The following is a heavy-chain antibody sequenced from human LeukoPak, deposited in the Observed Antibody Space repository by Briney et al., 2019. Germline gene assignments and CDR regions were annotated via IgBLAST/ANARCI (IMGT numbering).Heavy chain of an antibody. Sequence: PGRSLRLSCAASGFTFSSYGMHWVRQAPGKGLEWVAVISYDGSNKYYADSVKGRFTISRDNSKNTLYLQMNSLRAEDTAVYYCAKDLLFGFGYSGYVFDYWGQGTLVTVSS. J-gene: IGHJ4*02. CDR1: GFTFSSYG. CDR3: AKDLLFGFGYSGYVFDY. CDR2: ISYDGSNK. D-gene: IGHD5-12*01. V-gene: IGHV3-30*18.